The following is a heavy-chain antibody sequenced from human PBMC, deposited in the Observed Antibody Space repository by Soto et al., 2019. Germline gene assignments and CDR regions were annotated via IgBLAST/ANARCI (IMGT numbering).Heavy chain of an antibody. D-gene: IGHD1-1*01. CDR1: GFTFSSYG. CDR3: AREISWNKLGFDY. CDR2: IWYDGSNK. J-gene: IGHJ4*02. V-gene: IGHV3-33*01. Sequence: GGSLRLSCAASGFTFSSYGMHWVRQAPGKGLEWVAVIWYDGSNKYYADSVKGRFTISRDNSKNTLYLQMNSLRAEDTAVYYCAREISWNKLGFDYWGQGTLVTVSS.